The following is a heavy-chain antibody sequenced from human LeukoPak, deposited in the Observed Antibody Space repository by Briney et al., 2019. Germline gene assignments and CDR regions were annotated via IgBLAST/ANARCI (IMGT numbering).Heavy chain of an antibody. CDR1: GGSISSHY. Sequence: PSETLFLTCTVSGGSISSHYWSWIRQPPGKGLEWIGYIYYSGSTNYNPSLKSRVTISVDTSKNQFSLKLSSVTAADTAVYYCARDHPGPIDPWGQGTLVTVSS. CDR3: ARDHPGPIDP. V-gene: IGHV4-59*11. CDR2: IYYSGST. J-gene: IGHJ5*02. D-gene: IGHD1-14*01.